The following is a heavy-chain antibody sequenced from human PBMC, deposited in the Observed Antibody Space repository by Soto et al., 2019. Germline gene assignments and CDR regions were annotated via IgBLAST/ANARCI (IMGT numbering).Heavy chain of an antibody. J-gene: IGHJ4*02. V-gene: IGHV3-30*18. CDR3: AKDRVGGTFYTPLGF. CDR1: GFNFDDYG. Sequence: GGSLRLSCQASGFNFDDYGMHWVRQAPGKGLEWVAVITYDGSNKYYADSVKGRFTISRDNSKNTLSLHLNTLKPEDTAVYHCAKDRVGGTFYTPLGFWGQGTLVTVSS. D-gene: IGHD1-7*01. CDR2: ITYDGSNK.